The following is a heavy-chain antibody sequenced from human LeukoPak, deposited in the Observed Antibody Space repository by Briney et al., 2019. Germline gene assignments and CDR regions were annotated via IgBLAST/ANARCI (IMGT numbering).Heavy chain of an antibody. J-gene: IGHJ6*03. V-gene: IGHV1-69*05. CDR3: ARGLWFGDPIGHYYDIDV. CDR1: GGTFSSYA. CDR2: IIPIFGTA. D-gene: IGHD3-10*01. Sequence: SVKVSCKASGGTFSSYAIRWVRQAPGQGLEWMGAIIPIFGTANYAQKFQGRVTITTDESTSTAYLELSSLRSEDTAVYYCARGLWFGDPIGHYYDIDVWGKGTTVTVSS.